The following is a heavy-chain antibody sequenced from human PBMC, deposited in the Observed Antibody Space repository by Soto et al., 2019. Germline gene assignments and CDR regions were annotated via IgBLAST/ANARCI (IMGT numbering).Heavy chain of an antibody. CDR2: IKKDGNEK. Sequence: EVQLVESGGGLVQPGGSLRVSCAASGFEFSAYCMTWVRQAPGKGLEWVATIKKDGNEKYYGASVRGRFSVIRDNAKNAAYLQMDRLKAEDTGVYYCARGRYNSGDYPKFFDHWGQGAWVTVSS. V-gene: IGHV3-7*01. D-gene: IGHD5-12*01. CDR1: GFEFSAYC. J-gene: IGHJ4*02. CDR3: ARGRYNSGDYPKFFDH.